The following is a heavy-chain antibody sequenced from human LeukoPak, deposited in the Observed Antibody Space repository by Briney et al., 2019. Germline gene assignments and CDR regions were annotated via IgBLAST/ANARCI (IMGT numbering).Heavy chain of an antibody. Sequence: SVKVSCKASGGTFSSYAISWVRQAPGQGLEWMGGIIPIFGTANYAQKFQGRVTITADESTSTAYMELSSLRSEDTAVYYCARDVGIAAAHYYYYGMDVWGQGTTVTVSS. J-gene: IGHJ6*02. V-gene: IGHV1-69*13. CDR3: ARDVGIAAAHYYYYGMDV. CDR1: GGTFSSYA. CDR2: IIPIFGTA. D-gene: IGHD6-13*01.